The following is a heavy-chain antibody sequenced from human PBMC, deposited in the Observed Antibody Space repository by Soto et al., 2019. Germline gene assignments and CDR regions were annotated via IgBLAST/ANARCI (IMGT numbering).Heavy chain of an antibody. D-gene: IGHD2-15*01. V-gene: IGHV4-30-4*06. CDR3: ARWSCSCGSCHSPPTENWLAP. Sequence: IRKHPGKGLEWIGYIYYSGSTYYNPSLKSRVTISVDTSKNQFSLKLSSVTAADTAVYYCARWSCSCGSCHSPPTENWLAPRRNRTPVPVSS. CDR2: IYYSGST. J-gene: IGHJ5*02.